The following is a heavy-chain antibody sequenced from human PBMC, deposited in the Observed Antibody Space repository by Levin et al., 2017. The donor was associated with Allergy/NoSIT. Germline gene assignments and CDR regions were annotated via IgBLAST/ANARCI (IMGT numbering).Heavy chain of an antibody. CDR1: GFTFSDYY. J-gene: IGHJ4*02. CDR3: ARDHPYNWNDEYYFDY. V-gene: IGHV3-11*01. Sequence: GGSLRLSCAASGFTFSDYYMSWIRQAPGKGLEWVSYISSSGSTIYYADSVKGRFTISRDNAKNSLYLQMNSLRAEDTAVYYCARDHPYNWNDEYYFDYWGQGTLVTVSS. CDR2: ISSSGSTI. D-gene: IGHD1-20*01.